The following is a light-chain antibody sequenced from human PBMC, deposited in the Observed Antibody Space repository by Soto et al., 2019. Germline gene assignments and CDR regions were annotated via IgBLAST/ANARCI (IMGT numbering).Light chain of an antibody. J-gene: IGLJ3*02. CDR1: NSDIGGYNY. CDR3: CSYAGTYNFWV. CDR2: DVS. V-gene: IGLV2-11*01. Sequence: QSALTQPRSVSGSPGQSVTISCTGTNSDIGGYNYVSWYQQHPGKAPKVMIYDVSRRPSGVPDRFSGSKSGNTASLTISELQAEDEADYYCCSYAGTYNFWVFGGGTQLTVL.